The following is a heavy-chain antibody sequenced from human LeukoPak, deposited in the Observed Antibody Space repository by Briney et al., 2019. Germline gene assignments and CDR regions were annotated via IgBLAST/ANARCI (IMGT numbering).Heavy chain of an antibody. CDR3: AKDLLGYGDNGGVFYGMDA. CDR2: ISYDGSNK. CDR1: RFTFSTYG. V-gene: IGHV3-30*18. J-gene: IGHJ6*02. D-gene: IGHD4-17*01. Sequence: GGSLRLSCAASRFTFSTYGMHWVRQSPGKGLEWVAVISYDGSNKYYADSVKGRFTISRDNSKNTLYLQMNSLRAEDTAVYYCAKDLLGYGDNGGVFYGMDAWGQGTTVTVSS.